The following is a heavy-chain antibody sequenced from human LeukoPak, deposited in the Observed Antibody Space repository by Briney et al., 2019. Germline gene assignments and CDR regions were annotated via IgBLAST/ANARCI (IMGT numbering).Heavy chain of an antibody. CDR2: IRNKANGGTA. CDR1: GFTFSDYA. V-gene: IGHV3-49*04. J-gene: IGHJ4*02. Sequence: GGSLRLSCSAGGFTFSDYAVTWVRQAPGKGRAWVGFIRNKANGGTADYAASVKGRFTISRDDSKTIAYLQMNSLKIEDTAVYYCSRAYSTGWLGINDYWGQGAQVTVSS. CDR3: SRAYSTGWLGINDY. D-gene: IGHD6-19*01.